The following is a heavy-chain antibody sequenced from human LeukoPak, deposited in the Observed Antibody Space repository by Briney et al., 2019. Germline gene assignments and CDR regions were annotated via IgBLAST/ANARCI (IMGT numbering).Heavy chain of an antibody. D-gene: IGHD5-18*01. CDR2: KFHSGST. V-gene: IGHV4-38-2*01. J-gene: IGHJ4*02. CDR1: GYSISSGYY. Sequence: SETLSLTCAVSGYSISSGYYWGWIRQPPGKGLEWIGNKFHSGSTYSNPALKSRVTISVDTSRNQFSLKLSSVTAADTAVYYCASSTRGYTYGWYYFDYWGRGTLVTVSS. CDR3: ASSTRGYTYGWYYFDY.